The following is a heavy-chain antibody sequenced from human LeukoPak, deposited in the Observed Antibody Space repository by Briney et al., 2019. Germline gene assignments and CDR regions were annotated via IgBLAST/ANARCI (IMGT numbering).Heavy chain of an antibody. J-gene: IGHJ5*02. D-gene: IGHD2-2*01. V-gene: IGHV4-31*03. CDR1: GGSISSGGYY. CDR2: IYYSGST. Sequence: SQTLSLTCTVSGGSISSGGYYWSWIRQHPGKRLEWIGYIYYSGSTYYNPSLKSRVTISVDTSRNQFSLRLSSVTAADTAVYYCARRSEYHWFDPWGQGTLVTVSS. CDR3: ARRSEYHWFDP.